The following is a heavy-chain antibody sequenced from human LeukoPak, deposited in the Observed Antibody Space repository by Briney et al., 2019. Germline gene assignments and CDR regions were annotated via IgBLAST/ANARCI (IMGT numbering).Heavy chain of an antibody. D-gene: IGHD6-13*01. CDR2: MNSAGTTM. J-gene: IGHJ4*02. Sequence: GGSLRLSCAASGFTMSTYEMNWVRQAPGKGLEWVSYMNSAGTTMYYADSVKGRFIISRDNGKNSLYLQMSSLRVEDTGVYYCASGRTAGYYWGQGTLVTVSS. CDR3: ASGRTAGYY. V-gene: IGHV3-48*03. CDR1: GFTMSTYE.